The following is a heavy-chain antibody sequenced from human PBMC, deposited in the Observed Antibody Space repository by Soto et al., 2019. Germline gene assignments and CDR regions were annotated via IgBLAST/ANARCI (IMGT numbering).Heavy chain of an antibody. CDR2: IIPISGTA. CDR3: ARSQGSSTSLEIYYYYYYGMDV. V-gene: IGHV1-69*01. Sequence: QVQLVQSGAEVQKPGSSVKVSCKASGGTFSSYAISWVRQAPGQGLEWMGGIIPISGTANYAQKFQGRVTITADESTSKVYMELSSLRSEDTAVYFCARSQGSSTSLEIYYYYYYGMDVWGQGTTVTVSS. CDR1: GGTFSSYA. J-gene: IGHJ6*02. D-gene: IGHD2-2*01.